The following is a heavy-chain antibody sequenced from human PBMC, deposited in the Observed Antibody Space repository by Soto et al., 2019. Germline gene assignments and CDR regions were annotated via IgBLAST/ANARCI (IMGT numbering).Heavy chain of an antibody. D-gene: IGHD1-7*01. CDR1: GGTFSSHA. V-gene: IGHV1-69*13. J-gene: IGHJ6*02. CDR2: IIPIFGTA. CDR3: AREWYNWNYGYYYYYGMDV. Sequence: SVKVSCKASGGTFSSHAISWVRQAPGQGLEWMGGIIPIFGTANYAQKFQGRVTITADESTSTAYMELSSLRSEDTAVYYCAREWYNWNYGYYYYYGMDVWGQGTTVTVSS.